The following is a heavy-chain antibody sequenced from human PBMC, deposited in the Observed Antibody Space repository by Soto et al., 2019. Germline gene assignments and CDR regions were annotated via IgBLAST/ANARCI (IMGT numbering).Heavy chain of an antibody. V-gene: IGHV4-4*02. J-gene: IGHJ5*02. CDR3: ARTYCSSGSCYYRDL. CDR1: GGSISSGNY. D-gene: IGHD2-15*01. CDR2: IYQSGST. Sequence: SETLSLTCAVSGGSISSGNYWNWVRPPPGKGLEWIGEIYQSGSTNYNPSLKSRVAISLDKSKNQFSLNVSSVTAADTALYYCARTYCSSGSCYYRDLWGQGTLVTVS.